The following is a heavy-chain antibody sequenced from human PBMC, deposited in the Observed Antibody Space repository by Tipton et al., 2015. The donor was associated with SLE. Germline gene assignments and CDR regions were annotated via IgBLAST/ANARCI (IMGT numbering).Heavy chain of an antibody. Sequence: SLRLSCAASGFTVNSNYMTWVRQAPGKGLEWVSVIYRGGGKQYADSVKGRFTISRDNSKNTLYLQMNNLRAEDTAVYYCARGGRAAPLTWGQGTMVTVSS. V-gene: IGHV3-53*01. CDR3: ARGGRAAPLT. CDR2: IYRGGGK. CDR1: GFTVNSNY. D-gene: IGHD6-13*01. J-gene: IGHJ3*01.